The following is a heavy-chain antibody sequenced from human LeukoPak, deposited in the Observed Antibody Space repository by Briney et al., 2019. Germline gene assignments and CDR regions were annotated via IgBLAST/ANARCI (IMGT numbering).Heavy chain of an antibody. Sequence: GGSLRLSCAASGFTFSTYAMSWVRQAPGKGLEWVANIKQDGSEKYYVDSVKGRFTISRDNAKNSLYLQMNSLRAEDTAVYYCARDKVVISLYYYYYMDVWGKGTTVTVSS. V-gene: IGHV3-7*01. CDR3: ARDKVVISLYYYYYMDV. J-gene: IGHJ6*03. CDR2: IKQDGSEK. D-gene: IGHD3-22*01. CDR1: GFTFSTYA.